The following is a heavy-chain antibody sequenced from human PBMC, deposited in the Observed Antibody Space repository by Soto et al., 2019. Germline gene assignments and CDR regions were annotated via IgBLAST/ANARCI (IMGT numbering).Heavy chain of an antibody. CDR3: ARSPTHYDYIWGSSFDY. CDR2: IYYSGST. CDR1: GGSISSGGYY. Sequence: SETLSLTCTVSGGSISSGGYYWSWIRQHPGKGLEWIGYIYYSGSTYYNPSLKSRVTISVDTSKNQFSLKLSSVTAADTAVYYCARSPTHYDYIWGSSFDYWGQGTLVTVSS. V-gene: IGHV4-31*03. D-gene: IGHD3-16*01. J-gene: IGHJ4*02.